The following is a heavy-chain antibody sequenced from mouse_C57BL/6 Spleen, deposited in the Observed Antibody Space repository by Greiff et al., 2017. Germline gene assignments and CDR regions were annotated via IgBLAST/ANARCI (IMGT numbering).Heavy chain of an antibody. CDR1: GYSITSGYY. D-gene: IGHD2-2*01. CDR2: ISYDGSN. CDR3: ARAYGYDWYFDV. J-gene: IGHJ1*03. Sequence: EVQLQQSGPGLVKPSQSLSLTCSVTGYSITSGYYWNWIRQFPGNKLEWMGYISYDGSNNYNPPLKNRISITRDTSKNQFFLKLHSVTTEDTATYYCARAYGYDWYFDVWGTGTTVTVSS. V-gene: IGHV3-6*01.